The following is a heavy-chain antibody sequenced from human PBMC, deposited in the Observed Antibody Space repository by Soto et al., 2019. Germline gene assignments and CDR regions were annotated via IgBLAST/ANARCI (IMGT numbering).Heavy chain of an antibody. CDR3: AREGLRKGSSGYFVY. V-gene: IGHV4-59*01. D-gene: IGHD3-22*01. CDR1: GVSLTSYL. J-gene: IGHJ4*02. Sequence: XGTLSLTCTVSGVSLTSYLWSWIRQSPGKGLEWIGDISYSGSTNYNPSLESRVTISVDTSKRQFSLRLTSVTAADTAVYYCAREGLRKGSSGYFVYWGQGTLVTVSS. CDR2: ISYSGST.